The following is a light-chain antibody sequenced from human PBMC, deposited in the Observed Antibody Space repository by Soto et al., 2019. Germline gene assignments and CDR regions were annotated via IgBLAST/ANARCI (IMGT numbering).Light chain of an antibody. CDR3: QHYSASPWT. CDR1: QSLSGNY. Sequence: NVLTQSPGTLSLSPGQRATLSCRASQSLSGNYLAWYQQKPGQAPRVLIYRASIRATGISDRFSGSGSGTDFTLTISRLEPEDFAVYYCQHYSASPWTFGQGTKVDIK. V-gene: IGKV3-20*01. J-gene: IGKJ1*01. CDR2: RAS.